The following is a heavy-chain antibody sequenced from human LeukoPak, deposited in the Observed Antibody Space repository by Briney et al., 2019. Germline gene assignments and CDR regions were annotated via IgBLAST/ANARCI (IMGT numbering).Heavy chain of an antibody. CDR3: ASREDGDY. CDR1: GFTFSSYS. V-gene: IGHV3-48*01. J-gene: IGHJ4*02. Sequence: GGSLRLSCAASGFTFSSYSMNWVRQAPGKGLEGVSYISSSSSTIYYADSVKGRFTISRDNAKNSLYLQMNSLRAEDTAVYYCASREDGDYWGQGTLVTVSS. CDR2: ISSSSSTI. D-gene: IGHD1-26*01.